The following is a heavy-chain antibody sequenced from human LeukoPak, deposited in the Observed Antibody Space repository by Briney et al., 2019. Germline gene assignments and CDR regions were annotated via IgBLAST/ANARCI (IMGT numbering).Heavy chain of an antibody. D-gene: IGHD2-15*01. J-gene: IGHJ5*02. Sequence: GASVKVSCKASGYTFTSDGISWVRQAPGHGLEWMGWINPYNGNTNYAQSLQGRVTMTTDTSTSTAYMELRSLGSDDTAMYYCARDPGGGGSFDPWGQGTLVTVSS. CDR1: GYTFTSDG. CDR2: INPYNGNT. V-gene: IGHV1-18*01. CDR3: ARDPGGGGSFDP.